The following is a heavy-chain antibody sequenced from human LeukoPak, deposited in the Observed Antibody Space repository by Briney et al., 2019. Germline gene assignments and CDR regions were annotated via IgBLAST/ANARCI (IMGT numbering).Heavy chain of an antibody. CDR3: EITVTSPPGFGC. Sequence: GGSLRLSCAASGFTFGTYAMSWVRQAPGKGLKWVSTIGGGGGGTFYADSVEGRFTISRDDSKNTLYLQMNSLRAEDTAIYYCEITVTSPPGFGCWGQGTLVTVSS. CDR2: IGGGGGGT. D-gene: IGHD4-17*01. V-gene: IGHV3-23*01. CDR1: GFTFGTYA. J-gene: IGHJ4*02.